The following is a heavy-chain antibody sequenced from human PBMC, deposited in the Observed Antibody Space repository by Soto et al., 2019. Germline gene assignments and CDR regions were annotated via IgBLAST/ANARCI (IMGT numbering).Heavy chain of an antibody. V-gene: IGHV3-23*01. J-gene: IGHJ4*02. Sequence: EVQLLESGGGLVQPGGSLRLSCAVSGFTFSNHAMSWVRQAPGKGLEWVSAISTAVGATYYADSVKGRFTISRDDSNNTLDLQMYSLRDDDTAVYYCAKDRTAAARNFDYWGQGTLVTVSA. D-gene: IGHD6-13*01. CDR1: GFTFSNHA. CDR3: AKDRTAAARNFDY. CDR2: ISTAVGAT.